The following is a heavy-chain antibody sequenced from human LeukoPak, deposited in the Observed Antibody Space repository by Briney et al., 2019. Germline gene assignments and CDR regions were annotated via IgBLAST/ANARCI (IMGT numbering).Heavy chain of an antibody. CDR1: GFTFDDYT. V-gene: IGHV3-43*01. D-gene: IGHD3-10*01. J-gene: IGHJ6*03. CDR2: ISWYGGST. CDR3: AKDVAGGYYYYMDV. Sequence: TGGSLRLSCAASGFTFDDYTMHWVGQAPRKGLAGVSLISWYGGSTYYADSVKGRFTISRDNSKNSLYLQMNSLRTEDTALYYCAKDVAGGYYYYMDVWGKGTTVTVSS.